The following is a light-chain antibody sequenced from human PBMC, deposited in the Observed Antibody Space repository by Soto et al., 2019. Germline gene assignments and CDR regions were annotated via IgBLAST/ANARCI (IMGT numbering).Light chain of an antibody. Sequence: EIVLTQSPATLSLSPGGRATLSCRASQTVSINLAWYLQRPGQAPRLLIYDVSNRATGIPARFSGSGSGTDFTLTISSLEPEDFAVYYCHQHHDWPLTFGGGTKVEIQ. CDR2: DVS. V-gene: IGKV3-11*01. J-gene: IGKJ4*01. CDR3: HQHHDWPLT. CDR1: QTVSIN.